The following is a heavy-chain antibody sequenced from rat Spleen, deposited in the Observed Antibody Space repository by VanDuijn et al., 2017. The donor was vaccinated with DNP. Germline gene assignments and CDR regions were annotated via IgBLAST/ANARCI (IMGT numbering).Heavy chain of an antibody. J-gene: IGHJ2*01. CDR2: IIYDGSST. CDR1: GFIFSDYA. CDR3: TTRGNYGGYDY. Sequence: EVQLVESGGGLVQPGRSLKLSCVASGFIFSDYAMAWVRQSPKMGLEWVATIIYDGSSTFYRDSVTGRFTISRDFAKSTLYLQMDSLRSEDSATYYCTTRGNYGGYDYWGQGVMVTVSS. D-gene: IGHD1-11*01. V-gene: IGHV5-17*01.